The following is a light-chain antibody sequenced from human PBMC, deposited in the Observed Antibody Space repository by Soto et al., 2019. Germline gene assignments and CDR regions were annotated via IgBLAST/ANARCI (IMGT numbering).Light chain of an antibody. CDR2: EDN. CDR1: SGSIASNY. J-gene: IGLJ3*02. V-gene: IGLV6-57*01. CDR3: QSYDSSNWV. Sequence: NFMLTQPHSVSESPGKTVTISCTRSSGSIASNYVQWYQQRPGSSPTTVIYEDNQRPSGVPDRFSGSIDSSSNSASLTISXXXXXXXXXYYCQSYDSSNWVFGGGTKL.